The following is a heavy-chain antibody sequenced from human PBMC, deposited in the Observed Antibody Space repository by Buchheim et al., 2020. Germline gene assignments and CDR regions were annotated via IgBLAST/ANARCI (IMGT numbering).Heavy chain of an antibody. CDR2: INHSGST. J-gene: IGHJ4*02. Sequence: QVQLQQWGAGLLKPSEALSLTCAVYGGSFSGYYWSWIRQPPGKGLEWIGEINHSGSTNYNPSLKSRVTISVDTSKNQFSLKLSSVTAADTAVYYCARGWGSPLPRMRFDYWGQGTL. V-gene: IGHV4-34*01. D-gene: IGHD7-27*01. CDR1: GGSFSGYY. CDR3: ARGWGSPLPRMRFDY.